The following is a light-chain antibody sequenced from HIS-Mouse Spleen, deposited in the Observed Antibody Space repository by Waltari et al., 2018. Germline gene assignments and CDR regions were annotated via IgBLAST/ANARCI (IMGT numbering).Light chain of an antibody. V-gene: IGLV3-10*01. CDR2: VDS. CDR3: YSTDSSGNHRV. J-gene: IGLJ2*01. Sequence: SYELTQPPSVSVSPGQTARITCSGDALPKKYSYWDHQKAGQAPVVVLYVDSKLPSGIPERFSGSSSGTMATLTISGAQVEDEADYYCYSTDSSGNHRVFGGGTKLTVL. CDR1: ALPKKY.